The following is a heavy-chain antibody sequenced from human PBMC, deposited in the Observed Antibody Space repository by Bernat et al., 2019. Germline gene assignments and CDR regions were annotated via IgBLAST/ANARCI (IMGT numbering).Heavy chain of an antibody. J-gene: IGHJ3*02. CDR2: IYHSGSA. V-gene: IGHV4-4*02. CDR1: GGSISSSNW. Sequence: QVQLQESGPGLVKPSGTLSLTCAVSGGSISSSNWWSWVRQPPGKGLEWIGEIYHSGSASYSPSLKSRVTISVDTSKSQFSLKVRSVTAADTAVYYCARLTQHFDISTGYYFRAFDIWGQGTMVTVSS. CDR3: ARLTQHFDISTGYYFRAFDI. D-gene: IGHD3-9*01.